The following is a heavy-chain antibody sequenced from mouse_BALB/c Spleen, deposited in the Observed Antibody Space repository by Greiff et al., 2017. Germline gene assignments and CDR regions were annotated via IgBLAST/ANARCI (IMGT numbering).Heavy chain of an antibody. CDR2: ISIYYDNT. J-gene: IGHJ3*01. CDR3: ASSFAY. CDR1: GYTFTDYA. V-gene: IGHV1-67*01. Sequence: VKLQESGPELVRPGESVKISCKGSGYTFTDYAMHWVKQSHAKSLEWIGVISIYYDNTNYNQKFKGKATMTVDKSSSTAYMELARLTSEDSAIYYCASSFAYWGQGTLVTVSA.